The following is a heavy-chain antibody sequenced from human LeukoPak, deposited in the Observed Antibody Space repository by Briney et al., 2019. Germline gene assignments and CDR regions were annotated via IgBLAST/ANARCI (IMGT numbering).Heavy chain of an antibody. V-gene: IGHV1-46*01. Sequence: RASVKVSCKASGYTFTSYYMHWVRQAPGQGLKWMGIINPSGGSTSYAQKFQGRVTMTRDMSTSTVYMELSSLRSEDTAVYYCARDLGYCSSTSCKDYWGQGTLVTVSS. CDR1: GYTFTSYY. J-gene: IGHJ4*02. CDR3: ARDLGYCSSTSCKDY. D-gene: IGHD2-2*01. CDR2: INPSGGST.